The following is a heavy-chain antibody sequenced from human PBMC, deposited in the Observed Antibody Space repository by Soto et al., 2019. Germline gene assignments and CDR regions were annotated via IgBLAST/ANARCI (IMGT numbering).Heavy chain of an antibody. D-gene: IGHD3-22*01. CDR1: GVTFGSYA. Sequence: GGSLRLSYRSAGVTFGSYARHLVSQAPGKGLEWVAVISYDGSNKYYADSVKGRFTISRDNSKNTLYLQMNSPRAEDTAVYYCARDTSSGNYADYYVMDFWVQGTTVTVSS. V-gene: IGHV3-30-3*01. J-gene: IGHJ6*02. CDR2: ISYDGSNK. CDR3: ARDTSSGNYADYYVMDF.